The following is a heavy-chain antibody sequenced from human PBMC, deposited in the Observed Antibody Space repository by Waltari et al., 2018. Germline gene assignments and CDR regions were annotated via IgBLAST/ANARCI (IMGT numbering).Heavy chain of an antibody. Sequence: QVQLVQSGTEVKKPGASVKVSCKASGYTFSNYGVSWVRQAPGQGLGWVGWIAAYNGNTYSAPKPQGRVTMTTDTSTTTAYLELRSLTSDDTAVYYCARVFDSSQYYYGSDYWGQGTLVTVSS. CDR3: ARVFDSSQYYYGSDY. CDR1: GYTFSNYG. CDR2: IAAYNGNT. V-gene: IGHV1-18*01. J-gene: IGHJ4*02. D-gene: IGHD3-22*01.